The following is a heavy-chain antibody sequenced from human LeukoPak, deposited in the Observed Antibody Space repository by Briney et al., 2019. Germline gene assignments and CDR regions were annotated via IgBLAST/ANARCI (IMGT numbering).Heavy chain of an antibody. Sequence: SQTLSLTCAISGDSVSSNIAAWNWLRQSPSRGFEWLGRTYYRSKWYNDYAVSVKSRITINPDTSMNQFSLQLNSVTPEDTAVYYCARVSGYRIDYWGQGTLVTVSS. CDR3: ARVSGYRIDY. D-gene: IGHD3-3*01. CDR2: TYYRSKWYN. V-gene: IGHV6-1*01. J-gene: IGHJ4*02. CDR1: GDSVSSNIAA.